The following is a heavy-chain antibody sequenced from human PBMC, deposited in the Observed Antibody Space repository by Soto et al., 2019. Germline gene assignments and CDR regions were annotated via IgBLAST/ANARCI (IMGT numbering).Heavy chain of an antibody. V-gene: IGHV5-51*01. J-gene: IGHJ3*02. CDR1: GYSFTSYW. CDR3: ASDSQCDGGNCHMGGFDM. Sequence: GESLKISCKGSGYSFTSYWIGWVRQMPGKGLEWMGIIYPGDPDTRYSPSFQGQVTISADKSISTAYLRWSSLKASDTAMDYCASDSQCDGGNCHMGGFDMWGQGTMVTV. CDR2: IYPGDPDT. D-gene: IGHD2-15*01.